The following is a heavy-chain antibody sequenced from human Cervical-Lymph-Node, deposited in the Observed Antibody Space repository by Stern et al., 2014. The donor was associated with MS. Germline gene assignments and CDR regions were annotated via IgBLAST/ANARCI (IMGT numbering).Heavy chain of an antibody. CDR1: GGSISNTNW. D-gene: IGHD5-12*01. V-gene: IGHV4-4*02. CDR3: ARVHSGYNWFDY. CDR2: IYHSWTT. J-gene: IGHJ4*02. Sequence: QVQLQQSGPGLVKPSGTLSLTCAVSGGSISNTNWWGWVRQTPGMGLEWIGEIYHSWTTNFSPSLKSRVTMSVEKSKNQFSLELKSVTAADTAVYYCARVHSGYNWFDYWGQGTLVTVSS.